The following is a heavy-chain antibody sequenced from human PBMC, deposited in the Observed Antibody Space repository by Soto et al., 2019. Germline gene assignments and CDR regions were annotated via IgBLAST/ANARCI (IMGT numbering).Heavy chain of an antibody. D-gene: IGHD4-17*01. V-gene: IGHV3-23*01. CDR1: GFTFSSYA. CDR3: ANRLFYAYGGVYYFDY. CDR2: ISGSGGST. J-gene: IGHJ4*02. Sequence: EVQLLESGGGLVQPGGSLRLSCAASGFTFSSYAMSWVRPAPGKGLEWVSAISGSGGSTYYADSVTGRFTISRDNSKNTLYLQMNSLRAEDTDVYYCANRLFYAYGGVYYFDYWGQGTLVTVSS.